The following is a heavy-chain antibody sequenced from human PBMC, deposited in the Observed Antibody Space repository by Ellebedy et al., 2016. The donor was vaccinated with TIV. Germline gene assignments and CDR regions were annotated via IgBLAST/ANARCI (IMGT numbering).Heavy chain of an antibody. Sequence: GESLKISCAASGFTFSSYSMNWVRQAPGKGLEWVSYISSSSSTIYYADSVKGRFTISRDNAKNSLYLQMNSLRAEDTAVYYCARGVVTLGYWGQGTLVTVSS. CDR3: ARGVVTLGY. V-gene: IGHV3-48*01. J-gene: IGHJ4*02. D-gene: IGHD4-23*01. CDR1: GFTFSSYS. CDR2: ISSSSSTI.